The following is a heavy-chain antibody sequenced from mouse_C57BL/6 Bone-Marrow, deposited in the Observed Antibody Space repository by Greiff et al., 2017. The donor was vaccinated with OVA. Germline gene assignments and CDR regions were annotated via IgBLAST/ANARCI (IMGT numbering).Heavy chain of an antibody. CDR2: IDPSDSYT. D-gene: IGHD3-3*01. CDR1: GYTFTSYW. J-gene: IGHJ3*01. Sequence: QVQLQQPGAELVMPGASVKLSCKASGYTFTSYWMHWVKQRPGQGLEWIGEIDPSDSYTNYNQKFKGKSTLTVDKSSSTAYMQLSSLTSEDSAVYNCAREGDTWFAYWGQGTLVTVSA. V-gene: IGHV1-69*01. CDR3: AREGDTWFAY.